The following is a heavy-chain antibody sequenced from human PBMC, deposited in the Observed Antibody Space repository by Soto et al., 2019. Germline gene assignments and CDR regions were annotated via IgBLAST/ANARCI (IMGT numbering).Heavy chain of an antibody. CDR3: AKDGGDYDFWSGYYYADY. V-gene: IGHV3-23*01. Sequence: GGSLRLSCAASGFTFSSYAMSWVRQAPGKGLEWVSAISGSGGSTYYAYSVKGRFTISRDNSKNTLYLQMNSLRAEDTAVYYCAKDGGDYDFWSGYYYADYWGQGTLVTVSS. CDR1: GFTFSSYA. CDR2: ISGSGGST. J-gene: IGHJ4*02. D-gene: IGHD3-3*01.